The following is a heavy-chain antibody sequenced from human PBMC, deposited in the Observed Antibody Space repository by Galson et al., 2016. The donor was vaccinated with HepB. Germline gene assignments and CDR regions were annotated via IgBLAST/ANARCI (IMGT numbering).Heavy chain of an antibody. D-gene: IGHD6-19*01. CDR2: IYSGGST. CDR1: GFIVSNNY. Sequence: SLRLSCAVSGFIVSNNYMIWVRQAPGKGLEWVSLIYSGGSTSYADSVKGRFTISRDSSQNTLYLQMNSLRAEDTAVYYCARERPDIAVAAFDYWGQGTLVTVSS. CDR3: ARERPDIAVAAFDY. V-gene: IGHV3-53*01. J-gene: IGHJ4*02.